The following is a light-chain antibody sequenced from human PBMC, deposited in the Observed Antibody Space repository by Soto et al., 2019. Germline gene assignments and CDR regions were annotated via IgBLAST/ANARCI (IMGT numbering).Light chain of an antibody. V-gene: IGKV1-12*01. Sequence: DIPMTQSPSSVSASVGDRVTITCRASQGISRWLAWYQQKPGKAPNLLIYSASTLYSGVPSRFSGSGSGTDFTLTISSLQPEDCAPYYCQQADSFPLSFGPGTIVDIK. CDR2: SAS. CDR3: QQADSFPLS. CDR1: QGISRW. J-gene: IGKJ3*01.